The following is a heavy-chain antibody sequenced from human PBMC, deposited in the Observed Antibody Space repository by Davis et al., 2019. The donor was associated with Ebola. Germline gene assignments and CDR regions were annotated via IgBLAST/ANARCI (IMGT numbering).Heavy chain of an antibody. D-gene: IGHD2-2*01. CDR3: ARVKYQLLLVTWP. Sequence: MPSETLSLTCAVYGGSFSGYYWSWIRQPPGHGLEWIGEINHSGSTNYNPSLKSRVTISVDTSKNQFSLKLSSVTAADTAVYYCARVKYQLLLVTWPWGQGTLVTVSS. CDR2: INHSGST. J-gene: IGHJ5*02. CDR1: GGSFSGYY. V-gene: IGHV4-34*01.